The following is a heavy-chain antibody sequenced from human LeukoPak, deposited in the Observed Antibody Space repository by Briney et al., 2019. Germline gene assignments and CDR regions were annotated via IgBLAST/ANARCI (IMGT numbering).Heavy chain of an antibody. D-gene: IGHD6-19*01. V-gene: IGHV1-69*13. CDR2: IIPIFGTA. CDR3: ARDSTHSSGWYWWHYYYYYMDV. J-gene: IGHJ6*03. CDR1: GYTFTGYY. Sequence: ASVKVSCKASGYTFTGYYMHWVRQAPGQGLEWMGGIIPIFGTANYAQKFQGRVTITADESTSTAYMELSSLRSDDTAVYYCARDSTHSSGWYWWHYYYYYMDVWGKGTTVTVSS.